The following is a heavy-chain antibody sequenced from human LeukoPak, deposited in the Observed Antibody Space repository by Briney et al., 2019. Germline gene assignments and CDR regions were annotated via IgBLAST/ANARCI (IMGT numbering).Heavy chain of an antibody. CDR2: ISHDGSNK. D-gene: IGHD3-10*01. CDR1: GFTFSSYG. J-gene: IGHJ4*02. CDR3: TTLGNPAYFKY. Sequence: GGSLRLSCAASGFTFSSYGMHWVRQAPGKGLEWVAVISHDGSNKYYADSVKGRFTISRDNSKNTLYLQMNSLKTEDTALYYCTTLGNPAYFKYWGQGTLVTVSS. V-gene: IGHV3-30*03.